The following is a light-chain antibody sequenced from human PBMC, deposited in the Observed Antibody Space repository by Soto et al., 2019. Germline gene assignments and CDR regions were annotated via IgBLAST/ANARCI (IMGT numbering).Light chain of an antibody. V-gene: IGKV1-39*01. CDR2: AAS. CDR3: QQIYGPLPVT. J-gene: IGKJ5*01. CDR1: QSINRF. Sequence: DIQMTQSPSSLSASVGDRVTITCRASQSINRFLNWYQQKPGKAPKLLIYAASSLQSGVPSRFSGSGSGTDFTLTISSLQPEDVATYYCQQIYGPLPVTFGQGTLLEIK.